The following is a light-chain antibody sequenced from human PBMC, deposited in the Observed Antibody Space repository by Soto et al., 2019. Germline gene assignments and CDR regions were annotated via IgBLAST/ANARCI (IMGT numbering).Light chain of an antibody. J-gene: IGKJ1*01. Sequence: EILMTQSPATLSVSPGERATLSCRASQSVSSNLAWYQQKPGQAPRLLIYGASTRATGIPARVSGSGSGTEFTLTISRLQSEDFSVYYCQQYNNWPRAFGQGAKVEI. CDR1: QSVSSN. CDR3: QQYNNWPRA. V-gene: IGKV3-15*01. CDR2: GAS.